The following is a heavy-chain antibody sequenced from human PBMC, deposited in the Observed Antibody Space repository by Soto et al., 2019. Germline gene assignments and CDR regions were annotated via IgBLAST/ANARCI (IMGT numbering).Heavy chain of an antibody. CDR3: ARLLRVVVPAARYYYYYGMDV. Sequence: PGESLKISCKGSGYSFTSYWITWVRQMPGKGLEWMGIIYPGDSDTRYSPSFQGQVTISADKSISTAYLQWSSLKASDTAMYYCARLLRVVVPAARYYYYYGMDVWGQGTTVTVSS. CDR1: GYSFTSYW. V-gene: IGHV5-51*01. D-gene: IGHD2-2*01. J-gene: IGHJ6*02. CDR2: IYPGDSDT.